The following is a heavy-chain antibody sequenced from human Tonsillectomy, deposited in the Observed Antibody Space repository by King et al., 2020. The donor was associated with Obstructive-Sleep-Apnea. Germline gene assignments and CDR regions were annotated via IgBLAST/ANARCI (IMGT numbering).Heavy chain of an antibody. V-gene: IGHV3-30*01. Sequence: VQLVESGGGVVQPGRSLRLSCAASGFTFSSYAMHWVRPAPGQGLEWVAVISYDGSNKYYADSVKGRFTISRDNSKNTLYLQMNSLRAEDTAVYYCAREYSSGPAFDYWGQGTLVTVSS. CDR1: GFTFSSYA. CDR3: AREYSSGPAFDY. D-gene: IGHD6-19*01. J-gene: IGHJ4*02. CDR2: ISYDGSNK.